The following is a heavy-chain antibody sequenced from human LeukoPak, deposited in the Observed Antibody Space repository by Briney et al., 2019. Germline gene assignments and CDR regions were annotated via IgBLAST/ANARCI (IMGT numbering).Heavy chain of an antibody. Sequence: GGSLRLSCAASGFSFSAYGVHWVRQAPGKGLEWVAVIWYDGSSKDYADSVKGRFTFSRDNSKNTLYLQMNSMTVEDTAVYYCARSQSSSLIDYWGQGTLVTVSS. J-gene: IGHJ4*02. CDR1: GFSFSAYG. CDR2: IWYDGSSK. V-gene: IGHV3-33*01. D-gene: IGHD6-13*01. CDR3: ARSQSSSLIDY.